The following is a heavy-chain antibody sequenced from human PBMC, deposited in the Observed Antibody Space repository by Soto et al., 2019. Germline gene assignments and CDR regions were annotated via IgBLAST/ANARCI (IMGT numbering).Heavy chain of an antibody. D-gene: IGHD3-22*01. CDR3: AKNPGYYYDSTGYHFDY. CDR1: GFTCSTYP. J-gene: IGHJ4*02. Sequence: PGGSLILSCAASGFTCSTYPMAWVRQAPGKGLEWVSGVSSGGLNTYYADSVKGRFHISRDNSKNTVYLHMNSLRAEDTAVYYCAKNPGYYYDSTGYHFDYWGQGTLVTVSS. CDR2: VSSGGLNT. V-gene: IGHV3-23*01.